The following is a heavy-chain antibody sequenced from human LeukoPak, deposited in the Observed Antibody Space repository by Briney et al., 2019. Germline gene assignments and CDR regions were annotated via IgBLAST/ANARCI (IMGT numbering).Heavy chain of an antibody. CDR3: ARDNFWPAATNFDY. Sequence: GRSLRLSCAASGFTFSSYAMHWVSQAQGKGLEWVAVISYDGSNKYYADSVKGRFTISRDNSKNTLYLQMNSLRAEDTAVYYCARDNFWPAATNFDYWGQGTLVTVSS. CDR2: ISYDGSNK. J-gene: IGHJ4*02. CDR1: GFTFSSYA. V-gene: IGHV3-30*04. D-gene: IGHD2-2*01.